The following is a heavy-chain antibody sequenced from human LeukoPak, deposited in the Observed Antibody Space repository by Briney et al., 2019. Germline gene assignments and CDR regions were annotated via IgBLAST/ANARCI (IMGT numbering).Heavy chain of an antibody. V-gene: IGHV4-4*07. CDR1: GGSISSYY. CDR3: AREGPIEGWYNWFDP. CDR2: IYTSGST. D-gene: IGHD6-19*01. Sequence: SETLSLTCAVSGGSISSYYWSWIRQPAGKGLEWIGRIYTSGSTNYNPSLKSRVTMSVDTSKNQFSLKLSSVTAADTAVYYCAREGPIEGWYNWFDPWGQGTLVTVSS. J-gene: IGHJ5*02.